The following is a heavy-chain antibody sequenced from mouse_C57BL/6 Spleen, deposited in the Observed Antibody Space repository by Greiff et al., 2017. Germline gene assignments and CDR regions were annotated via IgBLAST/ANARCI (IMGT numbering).Heavy chain of an antibody. J-gene: IGHJ3*01. Sequence: QVQLKQSGAELMKPGASVKLSCKATGYTFTGYWIEWVKQRPGHGLEWIGEILPGSGSTNYNEKFTGKATFTADPSSNTAYMQLSSLTTEGSASYFCADSSGCGDWGQGTLVTVSA. CDR2: ILPGSGST. CDR1: GYTFTGYW. CDR3: ADSSGCGD. D-gene: IGHD3-2*01. V-gene: IGHV1-9*01.